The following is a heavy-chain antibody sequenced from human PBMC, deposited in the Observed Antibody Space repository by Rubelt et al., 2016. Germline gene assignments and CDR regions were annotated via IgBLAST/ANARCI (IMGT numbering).Heavy chain of an antibody. Sequence: QLQLQESGPGLVKPSETLSLTCTVSGGSISSSSYYWGWIRQPPGKGLEWIGSIYYSGSTYYNPSLMMRVTRSVDTAKNQCSLKLSSVTAADTAVYYCARATLDIAVARFDYWGQGTLVTDSS. CDR2: IYYSGST. J-gene: IGHJ4*02. D-gene: IGHD6-19*01. V-gene: IGHV4-39*01. CDR1: GGSISSSSYY. CDR3: ARATLDIAVARFDY.